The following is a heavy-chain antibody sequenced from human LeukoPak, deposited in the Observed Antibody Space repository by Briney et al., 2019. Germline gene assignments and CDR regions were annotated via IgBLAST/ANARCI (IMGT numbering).Heavy chain of an antibody. CDR1: GFTFSSYG. D-gene: IGHD2-2*01. CDR3: ANPTHIVVVPAAMGPYDAFDI. V-gene: IGHV3-30*02. CDR2: IRYDGSNK. Sequence: PGGSLRLSCAASGFTFSSYGMHWVRQAPGKGLEWVAFIRYDGSNKYYADSVKGRFTISRDNSKNTLYLQMNSLRAEDTAVYYCANPTHIVVVPAAMGPYDAFDIWGQGTMVTVSS. J-gene: IGHJ3*02.